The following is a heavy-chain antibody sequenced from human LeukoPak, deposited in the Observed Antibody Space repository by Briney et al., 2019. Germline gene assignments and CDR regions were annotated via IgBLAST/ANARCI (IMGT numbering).Heavy chain of an antibody. CDR3: ARRPRDTSGYYLGAFDI. CDR2: ISASGGTT. CDR1: GFTFSNYA. V-gene: IGHV3-23*01. D-gene: IGHD3-22*01. Sequence: GGSLRLSCAASGFTFSNYAMTWVRQAPGKGLEWVSGISASGGTTYYADSVKGRFTISRDNSKNTLYLQMNSLRAEDTAVYYCARRPRDTSGYYLGAFDIWGQGTMVTVSS. J-gene: IGHJ3*02.